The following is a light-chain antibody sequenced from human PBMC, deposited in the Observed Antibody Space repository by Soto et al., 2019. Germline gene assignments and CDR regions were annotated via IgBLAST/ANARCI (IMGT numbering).Light chain of an antibody. CDR1: SSNIGSNY. J-gene: IGLJ2*01. CDR2: RSN. CDR3: AAWDASLSGGV. Sequence: QSVLTQPPSASGTPGQRVTISCSGSSSNIGSNYVYWYQQLPGTAPKLLIYRSNQRPSGVPDRFSGSKSGTSASLAISGLRSEDEADYYCAAWDASLSGGVFGGGTKLTVL. V-gene: IGLV1-47*01.